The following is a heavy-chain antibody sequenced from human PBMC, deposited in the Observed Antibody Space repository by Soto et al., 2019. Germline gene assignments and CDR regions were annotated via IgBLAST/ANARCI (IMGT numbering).Heavy chain of an antibody. Sequence: QVQLQESGPGLVKPSETLSLTCTVSGGSISSYYWSWIRQPPGKGLEWIGYIYYSGSTNYNPSLKSRVTISVDTSKNQFSLKLSSVTAADTAVYYCARVRLWEPFDYWGQGTLVTVSS. CDR2: IYYSGST. V-gene: IGHV4-59*08. J-gene: IGHJ4*02. D-gene: IGHD1-26*01. CDR1: GGSISSYY. CDR3: ARVRLWEPFDY.